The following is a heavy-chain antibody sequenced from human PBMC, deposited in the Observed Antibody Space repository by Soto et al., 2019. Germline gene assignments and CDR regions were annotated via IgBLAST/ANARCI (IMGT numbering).Heavy chain of an antibody. Sequence: ASVKVSCKASGYTFTSYGISWVRQAPGQGLEWMGWISAYNGNTNYAQKLQGRVTMTTDTSTSTAYMELRSLRSDDTAVYYCARSPYYYGSGSYRVWFDPWGQGTLVTVS. J-gene: IGHJ5*02. D-gene: IGHD3-10*01. CDR1: GYTFTSYG. CDR2: ISAYNGNT. CDR3: ARSPYYYGSGSYRVWFDP. V-gene: IGHV1-18*01.